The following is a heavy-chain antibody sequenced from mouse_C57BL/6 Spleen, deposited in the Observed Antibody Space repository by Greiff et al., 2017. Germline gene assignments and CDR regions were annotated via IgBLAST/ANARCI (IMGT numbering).Heavy chain of an antibody. CDR2: IYPGSGNT. V-gene: IGHV1-76*01. CDR3: ERSYYYDSNYFDG. J-gene: IGHJ2*01. D-gene: IGHD1-1*01. CDR1: GYTFPDYY. Sequence: QVQLQQSGAELVRPGASVKLSCKASGYTFPDYYINWVKQRPGQGLEWIARIYPGSGNTYYSEKIKGKATLSAEKSSSTAYMQLSSLASANSTVYFYERSYYYDSNYFDGWGQSTTLTVS.